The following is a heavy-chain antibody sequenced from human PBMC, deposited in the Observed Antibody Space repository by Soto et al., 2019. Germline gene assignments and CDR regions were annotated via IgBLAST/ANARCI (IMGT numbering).Heavy chain of an antibody. CDR1: GFNFSNHW. Sequence: LRLSCAASGFNFSNHWMHWVRQRPAEGLVWVSRITSDGKSKAYAESVKGRFAISRDNAKNTLYLQMNGLTAEDAAVYYCARESGDWPLNWFDPWGQGTLVTVSS. J-gene: IGHJ5*02. V-gene: IGHV3-74*01. CDR3: ARESGDWPLNWFDP. D-gene: IGHD2-21*02. CDR2: ITSDGKSK.